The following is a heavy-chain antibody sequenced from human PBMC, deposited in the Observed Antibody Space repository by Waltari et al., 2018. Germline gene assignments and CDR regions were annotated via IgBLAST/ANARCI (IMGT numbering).Heavy chain of an antibody. V-gene: IGHV4-34*01. CDR2: INHSGST. D-gene: IGHD3-10*01. Sequence: QVQLQQWGAGLLKPSETLSLTCAVYGGSFSGYYWSWIRQPPGKGLGWIGEINHSGSTNYNPSLKSRVTISVDTSKNQFSLKLSSVTAADTAVYYCARGYYGSGSYYTPNFDYWGQGTLVTVSS. J-gene: IGHJ4*02. CDR3: ARGYYGSGSYYTPNFDY. CDR1: GGSFSGYY.